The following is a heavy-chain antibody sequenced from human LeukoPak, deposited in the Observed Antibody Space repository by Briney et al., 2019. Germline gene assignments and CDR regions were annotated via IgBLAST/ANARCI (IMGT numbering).Heavy chain of an antibody. CDR3: ARDVRDILTGHDGVGYAFDI. CDR2: IIPIFGTA. J-gene: IGHJ3*02. V-gene: IGHV1-69*01. CDR1: GGTFSSYA. Sequence: GSSVKVSCKASGGTFSSYAISWVRLAPGQGLEWMGGIIPIFGTANYAQKFQGRVTITADESTSTAYMELSSLRSEDTAVYYCARDVRDILTGHDGVGYAFDIWGQETMVTVSS. D-gene: IGHD3-9*01.